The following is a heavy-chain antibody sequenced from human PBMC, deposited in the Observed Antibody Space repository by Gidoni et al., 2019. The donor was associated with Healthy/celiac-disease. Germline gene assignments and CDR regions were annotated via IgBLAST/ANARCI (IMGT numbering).Heavy chain of an antibody. CDR1: GFPFSRYA. V-gene: IGHV3-23*01. Sequence: EVQLLESGGGLVQPGGSLSLSCAASGFPFSRYAMSWVRRTPGKGLEGVSGMSGSGGSTYYADSVKGRFTIARDNSKNTLYLQMNSLRAEDTAVYYCAKDFYLSSGDAGIFDYWGQGTLVTVSS. CDR2: MSGSGGST. CDR3: AKDFYLSSGDAGIFDY. J-gene: IGHJ4*02. D-gene: IGHD2-15*01.